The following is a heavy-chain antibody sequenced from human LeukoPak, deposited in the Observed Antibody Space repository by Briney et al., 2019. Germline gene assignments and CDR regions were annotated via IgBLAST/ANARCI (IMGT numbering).Heavy chain of an antibody. V-gene: IGHV3-43D*03. Sequence: QPGGSLRLSCAASGFTFDDYAMHWVRQAPGKGLEWVSLISWDGGSTYYADSVKGRFTISRDNSKNSLYLQMNSLRAEDTALYYCAKDISGYCSSTSCYALDYWGQGTLVTVSS. CDR3: AKDISGYCSSTSCYALDY. D-gene: IGHD2-2*01. J-gene: IGHJ4*02. CDR1: GFTFDDYA. CDR2: ISWDGGST.